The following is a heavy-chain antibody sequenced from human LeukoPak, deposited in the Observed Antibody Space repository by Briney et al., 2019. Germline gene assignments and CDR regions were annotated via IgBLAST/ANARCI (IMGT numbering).Heavy chain of an antibody. D-gene: IGHD6-13*01. CDR2: IDSSGNT. CDR3: ARDGAAVRQNWFDP. CDR1: GGSISSYY. J-gene: IGHJ5*02. V-gene: IGHV4-4*07. Sequence: PSETLSLTCTVSGGSISSYYWSWIRQPAGEGLEWIGRIDSSGNTNYSPSLKSRLTMSVDTSKNQFSLKLSSVTAADTAVYYCARDGAAVRQNWFDPWGQGTLVTVSS.